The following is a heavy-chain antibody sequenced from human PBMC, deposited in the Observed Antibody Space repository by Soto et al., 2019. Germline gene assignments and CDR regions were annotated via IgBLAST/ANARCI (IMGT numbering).Heavy chain of an antibody. D-gene: IGHD3-10*01. V-gene: IGHV3-21*01. CDR3: ARAPMVRGVITDAFDI. CDR1: GFTFSSYG. Sequence: GGFLRLSCAASGFTFSSYGMHWVRQAPGKGLEWVSSITCTSSYIYYADSVKGRFTISRDNAKNSLYLQMNSLRAEDTAVYYCARAPMVRGVITDAFDIWGQGTMVTVSS. J-gene: IGHJ3*02. CDR2: ITCTSSYI.